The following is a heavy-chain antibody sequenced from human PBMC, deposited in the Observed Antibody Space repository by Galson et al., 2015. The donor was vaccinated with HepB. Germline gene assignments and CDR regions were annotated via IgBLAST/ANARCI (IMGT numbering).Heavy chain of an antibody. CDR1: GGTFSSYA. CDR2: IIPIFGTA. D-gene: IGHD6-25*01. CDR3: ARETPIAAALGY. Sequence: SVKVSCRASGGTFSSYAISWVRQAPGQGLEWMGGIIPIFGTANYAQKFQGRVTITADESTSTAYMELSSLRSEDTAVYYCARETPIAAALGYWGQGTLVTVSS. V-gene: IGHV1-69*13. J-gene: IGHJ4*02.